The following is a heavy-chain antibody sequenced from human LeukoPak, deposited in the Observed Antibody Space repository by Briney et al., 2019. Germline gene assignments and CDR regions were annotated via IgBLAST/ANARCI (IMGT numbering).Heavy chain of an antibody. J-gene: IGHJ4*02. CDR1: GDTFTSYD. V-gene: IGHV1-8*01. CDR3: ARDEGMTTVTTDGDY. D-gene: IGHD4-17*01. Sequence: ASVKVSCKASGDTFTSYDINWVRQATGQGLEWMGWMNPNSGNTGYAQKFQGRVTMTRNTSISTAYMELSRLRSDDTAVYYCARDEGMTTVTTDGDYWGQGTLVTVSS. CDR2: MNPNSGNT.